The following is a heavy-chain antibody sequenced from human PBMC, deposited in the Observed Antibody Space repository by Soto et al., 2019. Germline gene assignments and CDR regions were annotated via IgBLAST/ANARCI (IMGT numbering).Heavy chain of an antibody. J-gene: IGHJ3*02. CDR3: AKDSRYYYGSGSPFDI. V-gene: IGHV3-23*01. D-gene: IGHD3-10*01. CDR2: ISGSGGST. CDR1: GFTFSSYA. Sequence: GGSLRLSCAASGFTFSSYAMSWVRQAPGKGLEWVSAISGSGGSTYYADSVKGRFTNSRDNSKNTLYLQMNSLRAEDTAVYYCAKDSRYYYGSGSPFDIWGQGTMVTVSS.